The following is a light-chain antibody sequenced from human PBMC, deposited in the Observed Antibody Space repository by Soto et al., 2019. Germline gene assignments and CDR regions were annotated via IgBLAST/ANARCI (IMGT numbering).Light chain of an antibody. CDR3: LQDYNHPWT. J-gene: IGKJ1*01. CDR1: QGIRND. CDR2: AAS. V-gene: IGKV1-6*01. Sequence: AIPMTQSTSSLSASVGDRVTITCRASQGIRNDLGWYQQKPGKAPKLLIYAASSLQSGVPSRFSGSGSGTDFTITISSLQHEDFATYYCLQDYNHPWTFGQGTKVEIK.